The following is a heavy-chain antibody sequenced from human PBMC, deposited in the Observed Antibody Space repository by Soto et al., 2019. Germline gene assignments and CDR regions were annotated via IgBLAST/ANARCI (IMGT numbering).Heavy chain of an antibody. CDR3: ARDNPTYYDYVWGNTVSYFDY. CDR2: INPNSGGT. V-gene: IGHV1-2*04. CDR1: GYTFTGYY. D-gene: IGHD3-16*01. J-gene: IGHJ4*02. Sequence: ASVKVSCKASGYTFTGYYMHWVRQAPGQGLEWMGWINPNSGGTNYAQKFQGWVTMTRDTSISTAYMELSRLRSDDTAVYYCARDNPTYYDYVWGNTVSYFDYWGQGTLVTVSS.